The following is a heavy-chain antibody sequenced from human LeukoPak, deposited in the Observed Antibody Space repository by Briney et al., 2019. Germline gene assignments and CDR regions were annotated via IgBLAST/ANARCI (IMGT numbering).Heavy chain of an antibody. J-gene: IGHJ4*02. D-gene: IGHD1-1*01. V-gene: IGHV3-23*01. CDR1: GFTFSSYA. CDR3: GRDWKLDY. Sequence: GGSLRLSCAASGFTFSSYAMSWVRQAPGKGLGWVSAISDDGGDSKYAESVKGRFTISRDNSRNRLYLQMNSLRVEDTAIYYCGRDWKLDYWGQGILVTVSS. CDR2: ISDDGGDS.